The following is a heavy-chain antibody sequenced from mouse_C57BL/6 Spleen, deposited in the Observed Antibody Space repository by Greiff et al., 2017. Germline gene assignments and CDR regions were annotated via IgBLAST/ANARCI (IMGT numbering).Heavy chain of an antibody. CDR1: GFTFSNYW. J-gene: IGHJ2*01. CDR3: TAPAYYSNPVYFDD. V-gene: IGHV6-3*01. Sequence: EVKLQESGGGLVQPGGSMKLSCVASGFTFSNYWMNWVRQSPEKGLEWVAQIRLKSDNYATHYAESVKGRFTISRDDSKSSVYLQMNNLRAEDTGIYYCTAPAYYSNPVYFDDWGQGTTLTVSS. D-gene: IGHD2-5*01. CDR2: IRLKSDNYAT.